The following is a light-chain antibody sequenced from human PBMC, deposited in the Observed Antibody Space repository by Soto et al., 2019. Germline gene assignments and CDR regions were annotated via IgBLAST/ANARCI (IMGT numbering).Light chain of an antibody. CDR3: QHCDYLPI. CDR2: DAS. Sequence: DIQMTPSPSSLSASVGDRVTITCQASQDITSYLNWYQHKPGKAPKLLIYDASILEAGVPPRFSGSGSGTDFTLTISSLQPEDVATYYCQHCDYLPIFGPGTTVDFK. J-gene: IGKJ3*01. CDR1: QDITSY. V-gene: IGKV1-33*01.